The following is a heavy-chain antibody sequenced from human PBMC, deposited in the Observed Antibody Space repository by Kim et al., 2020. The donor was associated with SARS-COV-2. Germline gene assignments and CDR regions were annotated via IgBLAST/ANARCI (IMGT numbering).Heavy chain of an antibody. CDR2: IYYSGST. Sequence: SETLSLTCTVSGGSISSSSYYWGWIRQPPGKGLEWIGSIYYSGSTYYNPSLKSRVTISVDTSKNQFSLKLSSVTAADTAVYYCARAVVTAIRLRGAFDIWGQGTMVTVSS. J-gene: IGHJ3*02. D-gene: IGHD2-21*02. CDR3: ARAVVTAIRLRGAFDI. CDR1: GGSISSSSYY. V-gene: IGHV4-39*01.